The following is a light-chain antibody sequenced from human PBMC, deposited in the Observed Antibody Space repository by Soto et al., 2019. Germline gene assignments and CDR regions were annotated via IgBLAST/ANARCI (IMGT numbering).Light chain of an antibody. CDR2: DVS. CDR3: QQRSSWPRMYT. Sequence: SVLTQSPATLSLSPGERATLSCRASQSDGNYIAWYQQKPGQPPRLLIYDVSNSATGVPARFSGSGSGTDFTLTISSLEPEDFGVYHCQQRSSWPRMYTFGQGNKLEI. V-gene: IGKV3-11*01. J-gene: IGKJ2*01. CDR1: QSDGNY.